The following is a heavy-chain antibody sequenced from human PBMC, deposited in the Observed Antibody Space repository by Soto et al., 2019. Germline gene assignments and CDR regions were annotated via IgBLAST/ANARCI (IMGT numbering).Heavy chain of an antibody. CDR1: GFTFTRYS. CDR2: ISSTTNYI. Sequence: SGGSLRLSCAASGFTFTRYSMNWVRQAPGKGLEWVSSISSTTNYIYYGDSMKGRFTISRDNAKNSLYLEMNSLRAEDTAVYYCARESEDLASNFDYWGQGTLFTVSS. J-gene: IGHJ4*02. V-gene: IGHV3-21*06. CDR3: ARESEDLASNFDY.